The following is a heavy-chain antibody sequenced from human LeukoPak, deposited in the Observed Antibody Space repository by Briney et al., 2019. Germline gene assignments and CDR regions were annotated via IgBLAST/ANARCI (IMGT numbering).Heavy chain of an antibody. J-gene: IGHJ4*02. D-gene: IGHD1-14*01. Sequence: GASVKVSCKASGYNFINYGISWVRQAPGQGLDWMGWISTYNGNSIYAQKFQGRVTMTTDTSTSTGYMDLRSLTSDDTAVNYCARVARAAVGIRYYFDEWGQGTLVSVSS. CDR3: ARVARAAVGIRYYFDE. V-gene: IGHV1-18*01. CDR1: GYNFINYG. CDR2: ISTYNGNS.